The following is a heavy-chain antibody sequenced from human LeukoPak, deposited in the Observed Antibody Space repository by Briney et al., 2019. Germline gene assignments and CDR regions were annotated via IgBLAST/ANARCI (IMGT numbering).Heavy chain of an antibody. V-gene: IGHV1-8*01. J-gene: IGHJ4*02. CDR2: MNPNSGNT. CDR1: GYTFTSYD. CDR3: ARETMVRGVIIDY. D-gene: IGHD3-10*01. Sequence: ASVKVSCKASGYTFTSYDINWVRQATGQGLEWMGWMNPNSGNTGYAQKFQGRVTMTRNTSISTAYMELSSLRSEDTAVYYCARETMVRGVIIDYWGQGTLVTVSS.